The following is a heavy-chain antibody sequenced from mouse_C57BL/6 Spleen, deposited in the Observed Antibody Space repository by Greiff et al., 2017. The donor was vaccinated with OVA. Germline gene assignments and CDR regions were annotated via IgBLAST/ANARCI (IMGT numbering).Heavy chain of an antibody. V-gene: IGHV5-12*01. CDR3: ARASYDYDGDY. CDR1: GFTFSDYY. Sequence: EVQGVESGGGLVQPGGSLKLSCAASGFTFSDYYMYWVRQTPEKRLEWVAYISNGGGSTYYPDTVKGRFTISRDNAKNTLYLQMSRLKSEDTAMYYCARASYDYDGDYWGQGTTLTVSS. D-gene: IGHD2-4*01. J-gene: IGHJ2*01. CDR2: ISNGGGST.